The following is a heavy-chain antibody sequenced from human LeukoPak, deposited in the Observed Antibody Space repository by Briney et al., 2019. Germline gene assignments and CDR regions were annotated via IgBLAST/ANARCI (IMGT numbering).Heavy chain of an antibody. CDR2: MNPNSGNT. J-gene: IGHJ6*02. CDR1: GYTFTSYD. V-gene: IGHV1-8*01. Sequence: ASVKVSCKASGYTFTSYDINWVRQATGQGLEWMGWMNPNSGNTGYAQKFQGRVTMTRNTSISTAYMELSSLRSENTAVYYCARAVSSTSKETYYYYYYGMDVWGHGTTVTVSS. D-gene: IGHD2-2*01. CDR3: ARAVSSTSKETYYYYYYGMDV.